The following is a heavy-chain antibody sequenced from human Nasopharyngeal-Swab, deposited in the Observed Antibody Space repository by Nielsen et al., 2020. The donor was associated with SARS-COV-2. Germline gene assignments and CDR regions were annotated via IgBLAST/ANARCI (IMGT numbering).Heavy chain of an antibody. CDR2: ISYDGGNE. D-gene: IGHD4-17*01. CDR3: AKDVHGDYGGIDY. Sequence: GSPLKISCAASGFTFSSSGMDWVRQAPGKGLEWVAVISYDGGNEYYGDSVKGRFTISRDNSKNTLYLQMNSLRVDDTAVYYCAKDVHGDYGGIDYWGQGILVTVSS. V-gene: IGHV3-30*18. CDR1: GFTFSSSG. J-gene: IGHJ4*02.